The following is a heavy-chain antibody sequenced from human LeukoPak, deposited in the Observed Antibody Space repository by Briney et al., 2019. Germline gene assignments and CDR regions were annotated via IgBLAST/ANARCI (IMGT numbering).Heavy chain of an antibody. V-gene: IGHV3-66*01. Sequence: PGGSLRLSCAASGFTVSRNYMSWVRQAPGKGLEWVSVIYSGGRTYYADSVKGRFTISRDNSKNTLYLQMNSLRAEETAVYYCARDFWYSFDYWGQGILVTVSS. CDR1: GFTVSRNY. D-gene: IGHD3-3*01. CDR3: ARDFWYSFDY. J-gene: IGHJ4*02. CDR2: IYSGGRT.